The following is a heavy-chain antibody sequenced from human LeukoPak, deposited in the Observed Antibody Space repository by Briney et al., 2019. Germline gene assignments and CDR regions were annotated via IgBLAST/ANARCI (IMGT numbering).Heavy chain of an antibody. CDR3: ARVRVTSYYYYGMDV. V-gene: IGHV4-59*01. CDR1: GGSISSYY. J-gene: IGHJ6*02. CDR2: IYYSGST. Sequence: SETLSLTCTVSGGSISSYYWSWIRQPPGKGLEWIGYIYYSGSTNYNPSLKSRVTILVDTSKNQFSLKLSSVTAADTAVYYCARVRVTSYYYYGMDVWGQGTTVTVSS. D-gene: IGHD4-17*01.